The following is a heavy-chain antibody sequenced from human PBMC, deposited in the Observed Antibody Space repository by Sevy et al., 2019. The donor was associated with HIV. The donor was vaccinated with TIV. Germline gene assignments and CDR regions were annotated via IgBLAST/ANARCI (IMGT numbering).Heavy chain of an antibody. CDR2: IYYSGRT. J-gene: IGHJ6*02. Sequence: SETLSLTCTVSGGSISSYYWNWIRQPPGKGLEWIGYIYYSGRTNYNPSLKSRVTISVDTSKNQFSLKLSSVTAADTAVYYCARAGGSTDWGIDVWGQGTTVTVSS. CDR3: ARAGGSTDWGIDV. V-gene: IGHV4-59*01. CDR1: GGSISSYY. D-gene: IGHD2-2*01.